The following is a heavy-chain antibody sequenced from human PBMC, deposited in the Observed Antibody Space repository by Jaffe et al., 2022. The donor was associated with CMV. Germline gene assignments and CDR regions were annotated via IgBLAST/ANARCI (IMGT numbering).Heavy chain of an antibody. CDR2: ISGSGGST. J-gene: IGHJ3*02. Sequence: EVQLVESGGGLVQPGGSLRLSCAASGFTFSSYAMSWVRQAPGKGLEWVSAISGSGGSTYYADSVKGRFTISRDNSKNTLYLQMNSLRAEDTAVYYCAKFPAVKYYDSSGARAFDIWGQGTMVTVSS. V-gene: IGHV3-23*04. CDR3: AKFPAVKYYDSSGARAFDI. D-gene: IGHD3-22*01. CDR1: GFTFSSYA.